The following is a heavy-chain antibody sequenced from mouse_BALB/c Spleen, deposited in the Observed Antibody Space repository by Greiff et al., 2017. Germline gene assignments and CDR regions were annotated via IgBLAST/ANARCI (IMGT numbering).Heavy chain of an antibody. CDR2: IDPANGNT. Sequence: VQLQQSGAELVKPGASVKLSCTASGFNIKDTYMHWVKQRPEQGLEWIGRIDPANGNTKYDPKFQGKATITADTSSNTAYLQLSSLTSEDTAVYYCARRDYRYEDYAMDYWGQGTSVTVSS. D-gene: IGHD2-14*01. CDR3: ARRDYRYEDYAMDY. CDR1: GFNIKDTY. J-gene: IGHJ4*01. V-gene: IGHV14-3*02.